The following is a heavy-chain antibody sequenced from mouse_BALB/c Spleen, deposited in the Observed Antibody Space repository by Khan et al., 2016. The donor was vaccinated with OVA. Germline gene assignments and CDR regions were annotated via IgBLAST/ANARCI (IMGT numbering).Heavy chain of an antibody. J-gene: IGHJ3*01. CDR3: TRRNWDVAWFDY. CDR1: GYTFTSYW. D-gene: IGHD4-1*01. Sequence: VQLKESGTVLARPGASVKMSCKASGYTFTSYWMHWVNQRPGQGLEWIGDIYPGNTDTNYNQKFKGKAKLTAVTSTSTAYMELSSLTNEDSAVYYCTRRNWDVAWFDYWGQGTLVTVSA. CDR2: IYPGNTDT. V-gene: IGHV1-5*01.